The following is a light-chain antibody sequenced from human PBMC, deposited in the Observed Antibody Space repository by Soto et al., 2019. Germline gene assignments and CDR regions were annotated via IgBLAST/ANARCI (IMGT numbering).Light chain of an antibody. V-gene: IGKV3-20*01. CDR3: LPYGTSLLT. J-gene: IGKJ1*01. CDR1: QSVSSSY. Sequence: GERATLSCRAIQSVSSSYLAWYQQKPGQAPRLLIYGASSRATGIPDRFSGSGSGTDFTLTISRLVHADVGMCYWLPYGTSLLTFCSGPNV. CDR2: GAS.